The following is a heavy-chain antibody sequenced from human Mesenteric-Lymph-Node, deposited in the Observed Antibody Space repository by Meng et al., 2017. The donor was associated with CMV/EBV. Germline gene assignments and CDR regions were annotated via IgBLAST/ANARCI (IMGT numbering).Heavy chain of an antibody. CDR3: VRVFCGTTSCFYFDF. D-gene: IGHD2-2*01. J-gene: IGHJ4*02. CDR2: IYHGGST. CDR1: GESISSSNW. Sequence: SGESISSSNWWSWVRQPPGKGLEWIGEIYHGGSTHYNPSLKSRVTISVDKSKNQFSLNLSSVTAADTAVYHCVRVFCGTTSCFYFDFWGQGTLVTVSS. V-gene: IGHV4-4*02.